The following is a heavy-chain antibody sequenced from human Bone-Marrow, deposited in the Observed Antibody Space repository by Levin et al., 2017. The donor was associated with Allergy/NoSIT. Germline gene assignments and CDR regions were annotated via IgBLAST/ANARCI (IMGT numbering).Heavy chain of an antibody. V-gene: IGHV1-69*13. J-gene: IGHJ6*02. Sequence: SVKVSCKASGGAFRTYTFSWVRQAPGQGLEWMGGIIPIFGAPNYAQKFQDRLTITADESTSTVYMELSSLRSEDTAVYYCAMFGKYFYAMDVWGLGTTVTVSS. D-gene: IGHD3-10*02. CDR3: AMFGKYFYAMDV. CDR2: IIPIFGAP. CDR1: GGAFRTYT.